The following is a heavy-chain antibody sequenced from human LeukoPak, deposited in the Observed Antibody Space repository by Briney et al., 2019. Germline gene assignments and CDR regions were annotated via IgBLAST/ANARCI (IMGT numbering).Heavy chain of an antibody. J-gene: IGHJ4*02. V-gene: IGHV4-34*01. D-gene: IGHD5-18*01. CDR1: GGSFSGYY. Sequence: SETLSLTCAVYGGSFSGYYWSWIRQPPGKGLEWIGEINHSGSTNYNPSLKSRVTISVDTSKNQFSLKLSSVTAADTAVYYCARQILYTAIDYWGQGTLVTVSS. CDR2: INHSGST. CDR3: ARQILYTAIDY.